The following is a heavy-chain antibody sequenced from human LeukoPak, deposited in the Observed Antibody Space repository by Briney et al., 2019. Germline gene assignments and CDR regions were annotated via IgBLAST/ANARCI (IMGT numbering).Heavy chain of an antibody. CDR3: ARDIWYCSSTSCFDYMDV. D-gene: IGHD2-2*01. V-gene: IGHV4-61*02. J-gene: IGHJ6*03. CDR1: GGSISSGSYY. Sequence: SQTLSLTCTVSGGSISSGSYYWNWIRQPAGKGLEWIGRIYTGGSTNYNPSLKSRVTISVDTSKNQFSLKLSSVTAADTAVYYCARDIWYCSSTSCFDYMDVWGKGTTVTVSS. CDR2: IYTGGST.